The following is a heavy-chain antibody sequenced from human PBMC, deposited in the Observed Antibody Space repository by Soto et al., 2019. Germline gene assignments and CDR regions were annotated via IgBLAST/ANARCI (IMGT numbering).Heavy chain of an antibody. CDR1: GFTFSNYY. CDR3: ARSYSSGWEFDY. V-gene: IGHV3-11*01. Sequence: GGSLRLSCGASGFTFSNYYMSWIRQAPGKGLEWVSYISSTGRTIYYADSVKGRFTVSRDNAQNSLSLKLNSLRFEDTAVYYCARSYSSGWEFDYWGQGTQVTVSS. CDR2: ISSTGRTI. J-gene: IGHJ4*02. D-gene: IGHD6-19*01.